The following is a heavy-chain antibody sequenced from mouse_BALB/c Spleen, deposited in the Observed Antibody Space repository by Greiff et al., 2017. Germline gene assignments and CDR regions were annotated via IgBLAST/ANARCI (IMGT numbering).Heavy chain of an antibody. CDR1: GFTFSSYT. Sequence: EVMLVESGGGLVKPGGSLKLSCAASGFTFSSYTMSWVRQTPEKRLEWVATISSGGSYTYYPDSVKGRFTISRDNAKYTLYLQMSSLKSEDTAMYYGTRDHMITKASWFAYWGQGTLVTVSA. D-gene: IGHD2-4*01. CDR2: ISSGGSYT. CDR3: TRDHMITKASWFAY. J-gene: IGHJ3*01. V-gene: IGHV5-6-4*01.